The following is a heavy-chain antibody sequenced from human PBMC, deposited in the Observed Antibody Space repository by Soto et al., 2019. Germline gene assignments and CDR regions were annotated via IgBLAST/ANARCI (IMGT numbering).Heavy chain of an antibody. CDR1: GGTFSSYA. CDR3: ARGAPVAATMGAFDY. D-gene: IGHD6-19*01. V-gene: IGHV1-69*13. CDR2: IIPIFGTA. Sequence: SVKVSCKASGGTFSSYAISWVRQAPGQGLEWMGGIIPIFGTANYAQKFQGRVTITADESTSTAYMELSSLRSEDTAVYYCARGAPVAATMGAFDYWGQGTLVTVSS. J-gene: IGHJ4*02.